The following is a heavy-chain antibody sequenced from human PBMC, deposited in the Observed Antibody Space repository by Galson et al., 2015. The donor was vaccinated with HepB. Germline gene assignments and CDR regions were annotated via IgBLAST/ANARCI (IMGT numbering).Heavy chain of an antibody. CDR2: ISHDGSNK. J-gene: IGHJ4*02. CDR1: GFTFSRHA. V-gene: IGHV3-30-3*01. D-gene: IGHD6-19*01. CDR3: ASWAGEDSGPPEYYCDY. Sequence: SLRLSCAASGFTFSRHAMHWVRQAPGKGLEWMTLISHDGSNKYYADSVKGRFTISRDNSKNTVFLQMSSLRTEDTAMYYCASWAGEDSGPPEYYCDYWGQGALVTVSS.